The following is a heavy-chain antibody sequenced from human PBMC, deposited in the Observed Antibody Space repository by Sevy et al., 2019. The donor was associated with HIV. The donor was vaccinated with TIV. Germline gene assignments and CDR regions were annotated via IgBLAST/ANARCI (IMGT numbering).Heavy chain of an antibody. J-gene: IGHJ4*02. CDR1: GFTFSNYA. Sequence: GGSLRLSCADSGFTFSNYAMAWVRQAPGNGLEWVSAISVSGDFTYYADSVRGRFTASRDKSKNTLFLQMNSLRAEDTAVYYCAIKITMIRGDQGPFDYSGQGTLVTVSS. CDR2: ISVSGDFT. CDR3: AIKITMIRGDQGPFDY. V-gene: IGHV3-23*01. D-gene: IGHD3-10*01.